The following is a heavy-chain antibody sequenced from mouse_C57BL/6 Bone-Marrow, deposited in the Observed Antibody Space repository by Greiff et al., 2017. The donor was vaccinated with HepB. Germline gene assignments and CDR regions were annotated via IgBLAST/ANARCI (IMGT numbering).Heavy chain of an antibody. D-gene: IGHD5-5*01. J-gene: IGHJ4*01. CDR3: AREGPLPRSYYAMED. CDR2: IDPSDSYT. CDR1: GYTFTSYW. Sequence: VQLPQPGAELVMPGASVKLSCKASGYTFTSYWLHWVKPRPGQGLEWLGAIDPSDSYTNYNQKFKGKSTLTVDKSSSTAYMQLSSLTSEDSAVYYCAREGPLPRSYYAMEDWGQGTSVTVSS. V-gene: IGHV1-69*01.